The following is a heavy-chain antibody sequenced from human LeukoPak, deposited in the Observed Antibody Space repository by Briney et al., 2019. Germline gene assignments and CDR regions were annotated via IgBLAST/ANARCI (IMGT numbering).Heavy chain of an antibody. CDR3: ARDYGGNSGYLDY. J-gene: IGHJ4*02. V-gene: IGHV1-3*01. D-gene: IGHD4-23*01. CDR2: INAGNGNT. CDR1: GFTFSSYA. Sequence: GGSLRLSCAASGFTFSSYAMHWVRQAPGQRLEWMGWINAGNGNTKYSQKFQGRVTITRDTSASTAYMELSSLRSEDTAVYYCARDYGGNSGYLDYWGQGTLVTVSS.